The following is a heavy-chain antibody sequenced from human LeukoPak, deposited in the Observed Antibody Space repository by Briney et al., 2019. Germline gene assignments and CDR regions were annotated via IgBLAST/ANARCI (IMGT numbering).Heavy chain of an antibody. CDR2: IWYDGSKT. Sequence: GGSLRLSCAASGFNFGSHAMHWVRQAPGKGLEWVALIWYDGSKTYYEDSMKGRVTISRDNARNTLYLQINNLRAEDTAVYYCAREPINLVVGVSYGLDVWGLGTAVTVSS. V-gene: IGHV3-33*01. CDR1: GFNFGSHA. CDR3: AREPINLVVGVSYGLDV. J-gene: IGHJ6*02. D-gene: IGHD2-15*01.